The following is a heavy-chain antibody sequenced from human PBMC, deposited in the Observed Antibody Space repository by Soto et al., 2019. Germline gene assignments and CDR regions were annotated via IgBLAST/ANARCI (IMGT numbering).Heavy chain of an antibody. V-gene: IGHV3-30-3*01. J-gene: IGHJ6*02. Sequence: QAQLVESGGGVVQPGRSLRLSCAASGFTFSSYAMHWVRQAPGKGLEWVAVISYDGSNKYYADSVKGRFTISRDNSKNTLYLQMNSLRAEDTAVYYCARDGRYSSFARGYYYYYYGMDVWGQGTTVTVSS. CDR1: GFTFSSYA. CDR2: ISYDGSNK. CDR3: ARDGRYSSFARGYYYYYYGMDV. D-gene: IGHD6-13*01.